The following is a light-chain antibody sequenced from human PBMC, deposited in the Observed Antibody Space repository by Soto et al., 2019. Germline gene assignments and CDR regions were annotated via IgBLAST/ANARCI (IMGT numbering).Light chain of an antibody. CDR3: SSYTSSSTLGV. Sequence: QSVLTQPASMSGSPGQSITISCTGTSSDVGGYNYVSWYQQHPGKAPKLMIYDVSNRPSGVSNRFSGSKSGNTAYLTISGLQAEDEADYYCSSYTSSSTLGVFGGGTKLTVL. V-gene: IGLV2-14*01. CDR1: SSDVGGYNY. CDR2: DVS. J-gene: IGLJ2*01.